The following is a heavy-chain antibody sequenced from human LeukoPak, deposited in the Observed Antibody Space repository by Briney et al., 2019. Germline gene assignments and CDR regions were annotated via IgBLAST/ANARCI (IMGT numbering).Heavy chain of an antibody. D-gene: IGHD3-22*01. J-gene: IGHJ4*02. Sequence: GGSLRLSCAASGFTFSSYSMNWVRQAPGKGLEWVSSISSSSSYIYYADSVKGRFTISRDNAKNSLYLQMDSLRAEDTAVYYCARDGANYYDSSGYYAEFDYWGQGTLVTVSS. V-gene: IGHV3-21*01. CDR3: ARDGANYYDSSGYYAEFDY. CDR2: ISSSSSYI. CDR1: GFTFSSYS.